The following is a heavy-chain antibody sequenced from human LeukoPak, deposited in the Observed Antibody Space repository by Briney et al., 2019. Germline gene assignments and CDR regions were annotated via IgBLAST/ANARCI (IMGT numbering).Heavy chain of an antibody. CDR1: GGSISSYY. V-gene: IGHV4-59*12. J-gene: IGHJ6*02. CDR3: AREGDGSSWSDYYGMDA. Sequence: SETLSLTCTVSGGSISSYYWSWIRQPPGKGLEWIGYIYYSGSTNYNPSLKSRVTISVDTSKNQFSLKLSSVTAADTAVYYCAREGDGSSWSDYYGMDAWGQGTTVTVSS. CDR2: IYYSGST. D-gene: IGHD6-13*01.